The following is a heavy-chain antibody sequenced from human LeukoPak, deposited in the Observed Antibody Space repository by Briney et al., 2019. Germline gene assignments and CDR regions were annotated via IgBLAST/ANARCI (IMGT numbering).Heavy chain of an antibody. J-gene: IGHJ6*02. Sequence: PGGSLRLSCAASGFTFSSYGMHWVRQAPGKGLEWVAFIRYDGSNKYYADSVKGRFTISRDNSKNTLYLQMNSLRAEDTAVYYCAKDRAGGSLYYYYYYGMDVWGQGTTVTVSS. CDR2: IRYDGSNK. CDR3: AKDRAGGSLYYYYYYGMDV. V-gene: IGHV3-30*02. CDR1: GFTFSSYG. D-gene: IGHD1-26*01.